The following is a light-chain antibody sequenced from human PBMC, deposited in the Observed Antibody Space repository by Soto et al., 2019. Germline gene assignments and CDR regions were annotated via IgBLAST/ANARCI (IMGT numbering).Light chain of an antibody. J-gene: IGKJ4*01. Sequence: DIQMTQSPSSLSASVGDRVTITCQASQDISNYLNWYQQKPGKAPKLLIYDASNLETGVPSRFSGSGSGTDFTFTISSLQPEDIATYYCLQDNNYPLTFGGGTKVDIK. CDR1: QDISNY. CDR3: LQDNNYPLT. CDR2: DAS. V-gene: IGKV1-33*01.